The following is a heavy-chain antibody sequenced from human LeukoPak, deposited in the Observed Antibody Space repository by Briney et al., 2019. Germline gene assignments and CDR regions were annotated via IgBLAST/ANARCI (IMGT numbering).Heavy chain of an antibody. Sequence: GGSLRLSCAASGFTFNSYSMNWVRQAPGKGLEWISYISASGTITHYADSVEGRFTISRDNAKNSLYLQMNSLRAEDTAVYYCARVGYCSGGSCPSPMDVWGKGTTVTASS. CDR1: GFTFNSYS. V-gene: IGHV3-48*04. D-gene: IGHD2-15*01. J-gene: IGHJ6*04. CDR2: ISASGTIT. CDR3: ARVGYCSGGSCPSPMDV.